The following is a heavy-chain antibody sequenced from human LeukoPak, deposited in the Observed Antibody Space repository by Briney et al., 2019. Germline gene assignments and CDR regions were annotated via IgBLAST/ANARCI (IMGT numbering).Heavy chain of an antibody. CDR3: ARPLPLDYDFWSGYQNWFDP. Sequence: GGSLRLSCAASGFTFSSYWMSWVRQAPGKGLEWVANIKQDGSEKYYVDSVKGRFTISRDNAKNSLYLQMNSLRAEDTAVYYCARPLPLDYDFWSGYQNWFDPWGRGTLVTVSS. CDR2: IKQDGSEK. CDR1: GFTFSSYW. D-gene: IGHD3-3*01. V-gene: IGHV3-7*01. J-gene: IGHJ5*02.